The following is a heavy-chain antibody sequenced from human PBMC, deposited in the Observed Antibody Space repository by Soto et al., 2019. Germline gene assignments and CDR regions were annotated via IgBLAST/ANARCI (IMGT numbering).Heavy chain of an antibody. CDR1: GFTFSSYS. CDR3: ARDGGPYYDSSGYYPPFDY. CDR2: ISSSSSPI. D-gene: IGHD3-22*01. V-gene: IGHV3-48*02. Sequence: GGSLRLSCAASGFTFSSYSMNWVRQVPGKGLEWVSYISSSSSPIYYADSVKGRFTISRENAMNSLYLQMNSLRDEDTAVYYCARDGGPYYDSSGYYPPFDYWGQGTLVTVSS. J-gene: IGHJ4*02.